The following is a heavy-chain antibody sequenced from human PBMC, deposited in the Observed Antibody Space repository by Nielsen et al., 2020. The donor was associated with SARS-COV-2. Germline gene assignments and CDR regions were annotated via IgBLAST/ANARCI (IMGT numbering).Heavy chain of an antibody. D-gene: IGHD5-18*01. CDR1: GGSFSHYY. Sequence: GSLRLSCAVYGGSFSHYYWSWIRQPPGKGLEWIGEINHSGSTNYNPSLKSRVTMSVDTSKNQFSLKLSSVTAADTAVYYCASHRRGYSEDYGMDVWGQGTTVTVSS. J-gene: IGHJ6*02. CDR3: ASHRRGYSEDYGMDV. CDR2: INHSGST. V-gene: IGHV4-34*01.